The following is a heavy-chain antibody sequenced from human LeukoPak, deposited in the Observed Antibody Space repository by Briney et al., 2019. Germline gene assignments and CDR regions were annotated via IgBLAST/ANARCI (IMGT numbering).Heavy chain of an antibody. CDR2: ISSSSSYI. Sequence: GGSLRLSCAASGFTLSSHSMNWVRQAPGKGLEWVSSISSSSSYIYYADSVKGRFTISRDNAKNSLYLQMNSLRAEDTAVYHCARGYSNYGYTFDMWGQGTMVTVSS. D-gene: IGHD4-11*01. CDR1: GFTLSSHS. J-gene: IGHJ3*02. V-gene: IGHV3-21*01. CDR3: ARGYSNYGYTFDM.